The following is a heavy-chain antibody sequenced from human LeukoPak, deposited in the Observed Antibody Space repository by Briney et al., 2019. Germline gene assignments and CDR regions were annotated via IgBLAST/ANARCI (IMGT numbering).Heavy chain of an antibody. CDR2: IYHVGGT. J-gene: IGHJ6*02. V-gene: IGHV4-38-2*02. Sequence: SETLSLTCTVSGYSISSGYYWGWIRQPPGKGLEWIGSIYHVGGTYYSPSLKSRVTISVDTSKKQFSLKLRSVTAADTAVYYCASANYYFYYGMDVWGQGTTVTVSS. CDR1: GYSISSGYY. CDR3: ASANYYFYYGMDV.